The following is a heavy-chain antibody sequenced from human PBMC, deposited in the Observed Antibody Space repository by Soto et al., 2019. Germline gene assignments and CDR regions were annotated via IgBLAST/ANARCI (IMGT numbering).Heavy chain of an antibody. J-gene: IGHJ4*02. V-gene: IGHV4-59*12. CDR3: ARGHVDTVTTSVYYFDY. D-gene: IGHD4-17*01. CDR1: GDSISSYS. Sequence: SETLSLTCPVSGDSISSYSWSWIRQPPGKGLEWIGYIYHSGSTNYNPSLKSRVTISVDKSKNQFSLKLSSVTAADTAVYYCARGHVDTVTTSVYYFDYWGQGTLVTVSS. CDR2: IYHSGST.